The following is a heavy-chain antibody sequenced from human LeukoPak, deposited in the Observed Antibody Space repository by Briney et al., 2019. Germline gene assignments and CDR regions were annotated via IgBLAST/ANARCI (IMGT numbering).Heavy chain of an antibody. CDR3: ARDLDLDAFDI. Sequence: GGSLRLSCAASGVTVSSNYMSCVRQAPGKGLEWVSVIYSGGSTYYADSVKGRFTISRDNSKNTLYLQMNSLRDEDTAVYYCARDLDLDAFDIWGQGTMVTVSS. CDR1: GVTVSSNY. J-gene: IGHJ3*02. CDR2: IYSGGST. V-gene: IGHV3-66*01.